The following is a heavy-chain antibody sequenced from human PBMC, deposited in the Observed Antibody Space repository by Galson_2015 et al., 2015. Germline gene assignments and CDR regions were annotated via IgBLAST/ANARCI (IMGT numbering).Heavy chain of an antibody. CDR2: IDWDDDK. V-gene: IGHV2-70*01. CDR3: ARTRADIVVVPAAPLGYYGMDV. J-gene: IGHJ6*02. D-gene: IGHD2-2*01. Sequence: PALVKPTQTLTLTCTFSGFSLSTSGMCVSWIRQPPGKALEWLALIDWDDDKYYSTSLKTRLTISKDTSKNQVVLTMTNMDPVDTATYYCARTRADIVVVPAAPLGYYGMDVWGQGTTVTVSS. CDR1: GFSLSTSGMC.